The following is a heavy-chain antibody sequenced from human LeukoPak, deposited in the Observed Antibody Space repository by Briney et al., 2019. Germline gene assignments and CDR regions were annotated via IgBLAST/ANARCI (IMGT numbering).Heavy chain of an antibody. D-gene: IGHD3-3*01. J-gene: IGHJ6*03. Sequence: GGSLRLSCAASGFTFSSCEMNWVRQTPGKGLEWVSYIDSSGTTIYYADSVKGRFTISRDNSKNTLYLQMNSLRAEDTAVYYCAKDLGYDFWSGDYYYYYYMDVWGKGTTVTVSS. CDR1: GFTFSSCE. CDR3: AKDLGYDFWSGDYYYYYYMDV. V-gene: IGHV3-48*03. CDR2: IDSSGTTI.